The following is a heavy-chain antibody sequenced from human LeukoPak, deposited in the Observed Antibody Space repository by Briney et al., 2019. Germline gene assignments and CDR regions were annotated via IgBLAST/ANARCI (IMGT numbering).Heavy chain of an antibody. J-gene: IGHJ4*02. CDR3: VNSYCSSTSCYPFDY. V-gene: IGHV3-64D*06. Sequence: GGSLRLSCSASGFTFSSYAMHWVRQAPGKGLEYVSAISSNGGSTYYADSVKGRFTISRDNSKNTLYLQMSSLRAEDTAVYYCVNSYCSSTSCYPFDYWGQGTLLTVSS. CDR1: GFTFSSYA. CDR2: ISSNGGST. D-gene: IGHD2-2*01.